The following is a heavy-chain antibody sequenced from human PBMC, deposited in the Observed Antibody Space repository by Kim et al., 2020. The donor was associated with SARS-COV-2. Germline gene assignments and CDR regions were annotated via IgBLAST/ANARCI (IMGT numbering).Heavy chain of an antibody. Sequence: ASVKVSCKASGYTGPSYYMHWVRQAPGQGLEWMGIINPSGGSTSYAQKFQGRVTMTRDTSTSTVYMELSSLRSDDTAVYYCARDGYSYGYRGYYYYGMDVWGQGTTVTVSS. D-gene: IGHD5-18*01. V-gene: IGHV1-46*01. CDR1: GYTGPSYY. CDR3: ARDGYSYGYRGYYYYGMDV. CDR2: INPSGGST. J-gene: IGHJ6*02.